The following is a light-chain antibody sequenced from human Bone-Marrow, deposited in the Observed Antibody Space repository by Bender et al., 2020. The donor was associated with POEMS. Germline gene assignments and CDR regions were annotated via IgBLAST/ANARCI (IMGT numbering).Light chain of an antibody. CDR3: QAWDTTTGV. Sequence: FELTQPPSVSVSPGQTATITCSGDKLGDKYVCWYQQKAGQSPVLIISEDSKRPSGIPARFSGSNSGNTATLTISGTQAMDEADYYCQAWDTTTGVFGGGTKLTVL. J-gene: IGLJ3*02. V-gene: IGLV3-1*01. CDR2: EDS. CDR1: KLGDKY.